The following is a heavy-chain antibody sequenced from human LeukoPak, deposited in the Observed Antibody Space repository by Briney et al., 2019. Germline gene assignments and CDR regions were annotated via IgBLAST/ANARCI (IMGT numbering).Heavy chain of an antibody. D-gene: IGHD2-15*01. J-gene: IGHJ4*02. Sequence: GGSLRLSCAASGFTFSSYAMHWVRQAPGKGLEYVSAISSNGGSTYYANSVKGRFTISRDNSKNTLYLQMGSLRAEDMAVYYCAKGPYCSGGSCYPTVYDYWGQGTLVTVSS. CDR1: GFTFSSYA. CDR3: AKGPYCSGGSCYPTVYDY. CDR2: ISSNGGST. V-gene: IGHV3-64*01.